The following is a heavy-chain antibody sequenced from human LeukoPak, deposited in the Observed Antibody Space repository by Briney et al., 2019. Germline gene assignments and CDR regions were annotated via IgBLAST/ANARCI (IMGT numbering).Heavy chain of an antibody. V-gene: IGHV3-7*01. CDR2: IRQDGSET. CDR1: EFPFSTYW. Sequence: GGSLRLSCVVSEFPFSTYWMSWVSQAPGKGLEWVATIRQDGSETHYVDSVRGRFIISRDNAKNSLYLQMNSLRVEDAAVYFCVRGCGRSSCPYFFDLWGQGTLVSVSS. D-gene: IGHD6-13*01. J-gene: IGHJ4*02. CDR3: VRGCGRSSCPYFFDL.